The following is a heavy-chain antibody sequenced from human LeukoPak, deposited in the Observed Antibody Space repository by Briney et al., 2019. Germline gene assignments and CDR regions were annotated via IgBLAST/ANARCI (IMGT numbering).Heavy chain of an antibody. D-gene: IGHD7-27*01. Sequence: PSETLSLTCTVSGVSISSSYWSWIRQPPGKGLEWIGYIYYTGSSNYNPSLKSRLTISIDTPKNQFSLKVTSVTAADTAVYYCARGDELGRAYYYYYMDVWGKGTTVTVSS. J-gene: IGHJ6*03. CDR2: IYYTGSS. V-gene: IGHV4-59*01. CDR3: ARGDELGRAYYYYYMDV. CDR1: GVSISSSY.